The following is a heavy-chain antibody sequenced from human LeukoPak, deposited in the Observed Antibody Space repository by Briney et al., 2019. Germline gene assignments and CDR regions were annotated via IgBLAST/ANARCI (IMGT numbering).Heavy chain of an antibody. CDR3: ARRTKYYYDSSGYKDAFDI. CDR2: ISGSGGST. Sequence: GGSLRLSCAASGFTFSSYAMSWVRQAPGKGLEWVSAISGSGGSTYYADSVKGRFTISRDNSKNTLYLQMNSLRAEDTAVYYCARRTKYYYDSSGYKDAFDIWGQGTMVTVSS. J-gene: IGHJ3*02. CDR1: GFTFSSYA. D-gene: IGHD3-22*01. V-gene: IGHV3-23*01.